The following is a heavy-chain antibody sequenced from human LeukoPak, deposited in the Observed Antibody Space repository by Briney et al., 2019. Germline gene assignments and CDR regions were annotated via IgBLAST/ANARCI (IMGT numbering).Heavy chain of an antibody. Sequence: SETLSLICSVSGDSISMHYWSWIRQPPGKGLEWIGYIDHTGSTNYNPSLNSRVTISRDTSKNQFSLKLSSVTAADTAVYSCARPMVRGVIITNWFDPWGQGTLVTVSS. D-gene: IGHD3-10*01. CDR2: IDHTGST. V-gene: IGHV4-59*08. CDR1: GDSISMHY. CDR3: ARPMVRGVIITNWFDP. J-gene: IGHJ5*02.